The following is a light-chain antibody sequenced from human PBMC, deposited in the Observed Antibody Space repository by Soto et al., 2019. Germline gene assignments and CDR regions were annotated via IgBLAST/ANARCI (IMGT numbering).Light chain of an antibody. CDR2: DVS. J-gene: IGKJ1*01. CDR3: QQYHRYST. V-gene: IGKV1-5*01. Sequence: DIQMTQAPSTLSASVGDRVTITCRASQSINAWLAWYQQKPGKAPKLLIYDVSTLDSGVPSRFSGSASGTEFTLTISRLESDDFATYYCQQYHRYSTFGQGTRVDIK. CDR1: QSINAW.